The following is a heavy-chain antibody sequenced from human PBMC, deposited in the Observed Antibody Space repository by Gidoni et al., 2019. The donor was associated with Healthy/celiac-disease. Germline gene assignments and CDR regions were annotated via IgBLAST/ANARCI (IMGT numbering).Heavy chain of an antibody. D-gene: IGHD2-21*02. J-gene: IGHJ6*02. V-gene: IGHV3-33*01. CDR1: GFTFSSYG. CDR2: IWYDGSNK. Sequence: QVQLVESGGGVVQPGRSLRLSCAASGFTFSSYGMHWVGQAPGKGLEWVAVIWYDGSNKYYADSVKGRFTISRDNSKNTLYLQMNSLRAEDTAVYYCARCGGDYEGNYYYYGMDVWGQGTTVTVSS. CDR3: ARCGGDYEGNYYYYGMDV.